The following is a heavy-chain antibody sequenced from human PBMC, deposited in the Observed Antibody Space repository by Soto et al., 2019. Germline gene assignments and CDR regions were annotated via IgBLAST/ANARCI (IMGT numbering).Heavy chain of an antibody. Sequence: GGSLRLSCAASGFSFNTFAMHWVRQAPGKGLEWLAVISYDGNFQFYVDSVKGRFSISRDNSKNTLYLQMDDLRAEDTAVYYCAKDIGGNCLLVSYYCGMDVWGQGTTVTVSS. CDR3: AKDIGGNCLLVSYYCGMDV. CDR2: ISYDGNFQ. CDR1: GFSFNTFA. D-gene: IGHD3-10*01. J-gene: IGHJ6*02. V-gene: IGHV3-30*18.